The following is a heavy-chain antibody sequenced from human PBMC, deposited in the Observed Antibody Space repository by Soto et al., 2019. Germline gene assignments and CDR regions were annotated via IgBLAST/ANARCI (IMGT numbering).Heavy chain of an antibody. J-gene: IGHJ4*02. V-gene: IGHV5-10-1*01. CDR1: GYNFTTYW. Sequence: GESLKISCQGSGYNFTTYWISWVRQLPGRGLEWMGRIDPSDSYTNYSPSFQGHITISVDRSISTAYLHWSSLKPSATPFYFCARPIVGRYYPGFWGQLPLVTVSS. CDR3: ARPIVGRYYPGF. CDR2: IDPSDSYT. D-gene: IGHD1-26*01.